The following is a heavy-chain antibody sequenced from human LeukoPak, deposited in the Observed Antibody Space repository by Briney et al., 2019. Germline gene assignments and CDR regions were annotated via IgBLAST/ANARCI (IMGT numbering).Heavy chain of an antibody. CDR1: GYTFTSYY. V-gene: IGHV1-24*01. D-gene: IGHD5-18*01. CDR3: AVSGYSNWFDP. CDR2: FDPEDGET. Sequence: GASVKVSCKASGYTFTSYYMHWVRQAPGKGLEWMGGFDPEDGETIYAQKFQGRVTMTEDTSTDTAYMELSSLRSEDTAVYYCAVSGYSNWFDPWGQGTLVTVSS. J-gene: IGHJ5*02.